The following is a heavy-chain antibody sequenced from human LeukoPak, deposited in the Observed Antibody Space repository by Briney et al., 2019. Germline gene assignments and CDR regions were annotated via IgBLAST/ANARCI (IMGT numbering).Heavy chain of an antibody. J-gene: IGHJ4*02. D-gene: IGHD1-1*01. CDR1: GGSISSYY. V-gene: IGHV4-4*07. CDR3: ARDRGTWNDDGFDY. Sequence: SETLSLTCTVSGGSISSYYWSRIRQPAGKGLEWIGRIYISGSTNYNPSLKSRVTMSVDTSKNQFSLKLSSVTAADTAVYYCARDRGTWNDDGFDYWGQGTLVTVSS. CDR2: IYISGST.